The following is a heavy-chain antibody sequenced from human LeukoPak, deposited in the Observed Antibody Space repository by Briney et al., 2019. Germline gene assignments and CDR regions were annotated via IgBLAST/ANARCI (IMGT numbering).Heavy chain of an antibody. V-gene: IGHV5-51*01. Sequence: GESWTISCKGSGYSFTSYWIAWVRQMPGKGLAWMGIIYPGDSDTRYSPSFQGQVTISADKSITTAYLQWSSLKASDTAIYYCARAMAARPDDAFDLWGQGTMVSVSS. CDR1: GYSFTSYW. D-gene: IGHD6-6*01. J-gene: IGHJ3*01. CDR2: IYPGDSDT. CDR3: ARAMAARPDDAFDL.